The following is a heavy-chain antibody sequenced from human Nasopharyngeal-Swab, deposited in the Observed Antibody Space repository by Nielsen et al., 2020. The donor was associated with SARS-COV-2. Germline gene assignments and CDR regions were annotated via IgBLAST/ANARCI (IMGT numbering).Heavy chain of an antibody. CDR3: ARGRGDGYNYWFDP. Sequence: GGSLRLSCAASGFTFSGYDMHWVRQATGKGLEWVSAIGTAGDTYYPGSVKGRFTISRENAKNSLYLQMNSLRAGDTAVYYCARGRGDGYNYWFDPWGQGTLVTVSS. CDR2: IGTAGDT. J-gene: IGHJ5*02. V-gene: IGHV3-13*01. D-gene: IGHD5-24*01. CDR1: GFTFSGYD.